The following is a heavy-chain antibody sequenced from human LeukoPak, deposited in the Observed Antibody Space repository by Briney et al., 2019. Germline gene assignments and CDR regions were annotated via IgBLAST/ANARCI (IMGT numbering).Heavy chain of an antibody. Sequence: GGSLRLSCAASGFTFNTYSMNWVRQAPGKGLEWVSAISGSGVTTYYADSVKGRFTISRDNSKNTLYLQMNSLRAEDTAVYYCAKGGVHEAFDYWGQGTLVTVSS. V-gene: IGHV3-23*01. D-gene: IGHD1-1*01. CDR1: GFTFNTYS. CDR2: ISGSGVTT. CDR3: AKGGVHEAFDY. J-gene: IGHJ4*02.